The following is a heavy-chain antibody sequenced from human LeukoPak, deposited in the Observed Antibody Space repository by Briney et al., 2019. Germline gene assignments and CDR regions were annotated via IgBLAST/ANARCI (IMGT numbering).Heavy chain of an antibody. V-gene: IGHV3-30*18. J-gene: IGHJ5*02. CDR1: GFTFSSYS. Sequence: PGGSPRLSCAASGFTFSSYSMHWVRQAPGKGLEWVAVISYDGSNKYYADSVKGRFTISRDNSKNTLYLQMNSLRAEDTAVYYCAKGYYYGSGSYYPPFDPWGQGTLVTVSS. D-gene: IGHD3-10*01. CDR2: ISYDGSNK. CDR3: AKGYYYGSGSYYPPFDP.